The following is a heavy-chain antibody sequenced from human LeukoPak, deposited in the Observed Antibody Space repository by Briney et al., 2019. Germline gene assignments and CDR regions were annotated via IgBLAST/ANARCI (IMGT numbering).Heavy chain of an antibody. CDR1: GFTFSGYW. Sequence: PGGSLRLSCAASGFTFSGYWMHGVRQAPGKGLVWVSLIKTDGTSITYADSVKGRFTISRDNAKNTLYLQMNSLRAEDTAVYYCARGATGNDYWGQGTLVTVSS. V-gene: IGHV3-74*01. CDR2: IKTDGTSI. D-gene: IGHD3-10*01. J-gene: IGHJ4*02. CDR3: ARGATGNDY.